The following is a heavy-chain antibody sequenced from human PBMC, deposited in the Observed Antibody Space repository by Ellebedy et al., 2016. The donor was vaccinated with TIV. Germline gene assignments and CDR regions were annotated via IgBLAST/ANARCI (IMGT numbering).Heavy chain of an antibody. Sequence: SETLSLXXSVSGDAFRTYSFYWTWIRQPPWKGLEWIGSVSYTGSLYHNPSLKSRVTISVDTSNNNFSLRLSSVTAADTAVYYCARQKEAAMNWLDPWGQGVLVTVSS. J-gene: IGHJ5*02. CDR1: GDAFRTYSFY. CDR3: ARQKEAAMNWLDP. V-gene: IGHV4-39*01. D-gene: IGHD6-13*01. CDR2: VSYTGSL.